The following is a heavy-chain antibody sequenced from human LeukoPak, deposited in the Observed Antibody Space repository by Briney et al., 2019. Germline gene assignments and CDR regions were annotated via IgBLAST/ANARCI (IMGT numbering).Heavy chain of an antibody. CDR2: ISRSGATM. J-gene: IGHJ4*02. Sequence: PGGSLRLSCAASGFTFSSYGMSWVRQAPGKGPEWISYISRSGATMYYADSVKGRFTISRDNAKNSLYLQMSSLGAEDTAIYYCSRDRDGGDIYFDYSGQGTLVTVSS. D-gene: IGHD2-21*02. CDR3: SRDRDGGDIYFDY. V-gene: IGHV3-48*03. CDR1: GFTFSSYG.